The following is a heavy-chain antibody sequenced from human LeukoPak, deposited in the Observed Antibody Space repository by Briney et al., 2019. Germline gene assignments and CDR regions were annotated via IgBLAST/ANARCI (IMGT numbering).Heavy chain of an antibody. V-gene: IGHV1-46*01. CDR3: ARGRHNLMVTANFDS. D-gene: IGHD2-21*02. J-gene: IGHJ4*02. Sequence: EASVKVSCKASGYTFTNYYMHWVRQAPGQGLEWMGIINPSGGDTIYAQNFQGRVTMTRDMSTSTFYMGVNSLTSEDTAVYFCARGRHNLMVTANFDSWGQGTLVTVSS. CDR2: INPSGGDT. CDR1: GYTFTNYY.